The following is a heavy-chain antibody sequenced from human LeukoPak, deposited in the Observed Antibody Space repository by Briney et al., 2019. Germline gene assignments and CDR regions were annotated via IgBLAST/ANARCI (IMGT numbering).Heavy chain of an antibody. D-gene: IGHD3-10*01. CDR3: ARAGQEWFGELGFDS. CDR1: GFTFSRYS. V-gene: IGHV3-7*01. CDR2: IKQDGSEK. J-gene: IGHJ4*02. Sequence: PGGSLRLSCAASGFTFSRYSMNWVRQAPGKGLEWVANIKQDGSEKYYVASVKGRFTISRDNAKNSLYLQMNSLRAEDTAMYYCARAGQEWFGELGFDSWGQGTLVTVSS.